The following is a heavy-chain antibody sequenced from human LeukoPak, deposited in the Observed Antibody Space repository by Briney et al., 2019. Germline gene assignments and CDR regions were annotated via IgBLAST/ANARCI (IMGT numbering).Heavy chain of an antibody. Sequence: GGSLRLSCAAPGFTFSPYWMSWVRQAPGKGLEWVANIKEDGSEKYYVDSVKGRFTISRDNAKNSLYLEMTSLRAEDTAVYYCARDSPYGDYDAFDIWGQGTMVTVSS. CDR2: IKEDGSEK. D-gene: IGHD4-17*01. CDR3: ARDSPYGDYDAFDI. V-gene: IGHV3-7*01. CDR1: GFTFSPYW. J-gene: IGHJ3*02.